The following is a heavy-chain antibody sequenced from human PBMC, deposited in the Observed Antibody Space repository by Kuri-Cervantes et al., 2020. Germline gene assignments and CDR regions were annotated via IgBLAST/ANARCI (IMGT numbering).Heavy chain of an antibody. V-gene: IGHV3-30*04. CDR1: GFTFSSYA. D-gene: IGHD6-6*01. J-gene: IGHJ3*02. Sequence: GESLKISCSASGFTFSSYAMHWVRQAPGKGLEWVAVISYDGSNKYYADSVKGRFTISRDNSKNTLYLQMNSLRAEDTSVYYCAKDGDEQLGDAFDIWGQGTMVTVSS. CDR2: ISYDGSNK. CDR3: AKDGDEQLGDAFDI.